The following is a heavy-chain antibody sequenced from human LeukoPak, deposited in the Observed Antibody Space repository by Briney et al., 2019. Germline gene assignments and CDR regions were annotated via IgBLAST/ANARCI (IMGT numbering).Heavy chain of an antibody. Sequence: QAGGSLRLSCAASGFTFSSYGMHWVRQAPGKGLEWVAVISYDGSNKYYADSVKGRFTISRDNSKNTLYLQMNSLRAEDTAVYYCAKDRGSSGWYSYYYGMDVWGQGTTVTVSS. CDR1: GFTFSSYG. J-gene: IGHJ6*02. CDR3: AKDRGSSGWYSYYYGMDV. V-gene: IGHV3-30*18. D-gene: IGHD6-19*01. CDR2: ISYDGSNK.